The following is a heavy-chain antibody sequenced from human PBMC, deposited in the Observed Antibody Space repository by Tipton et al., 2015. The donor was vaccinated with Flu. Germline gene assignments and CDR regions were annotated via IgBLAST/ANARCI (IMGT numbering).Heavy chain of an antibody. V-gene: IGHV3-7*01. Sequence: SLRLSCAASGFTFSNSWMTWVRQAPGKGLEWVANINQDGSETYCVDSLRGRFSISRDNAKTSLYLQMNSLRVEDTAVYYCATIGAQLGYCSSGYCYDYFDYWGQGALVTVSS. CDR3: ATIGAQLGYCSSGYCYDYFDY. D-gene: IGHD2-15*01. CDR1: GFTFSNSW. J-gene: IGHJ4*02. CDR2: INQDGSET.